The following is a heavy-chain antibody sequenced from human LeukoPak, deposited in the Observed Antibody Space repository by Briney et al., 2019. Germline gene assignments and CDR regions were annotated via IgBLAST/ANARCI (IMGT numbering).Heavy chain of an antibody. D-gene: IGHD3-22*01. CDR2: ISSSGTTI. J-gene: IGHJ3*02. CDR3: ALDSSGYFHAFDI. CDR1: GFTFSSYE. Sequence: PGGSLRLSCAASGFTFSSYEMNWVRQAPGKGLQWVSDISSSGTTIYYADSVKGRFTISRDNAKNSLYLQMNSLRAEDTAVYYCALDSSGYFHAFDIWGQGTMVTVSS. V-gene: IGHV3-48*03.